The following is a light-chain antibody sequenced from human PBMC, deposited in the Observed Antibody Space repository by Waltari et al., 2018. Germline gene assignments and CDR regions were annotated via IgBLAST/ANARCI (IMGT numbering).Light chain of an antibody. V-gene: IGLV2-23*02. Sequence: QSALTQPASVSGSPGQSITISCTGTSSDVGSYNLVSWYQQHPGKAPKLMIYEVSKGPSGVSNRFSGSKSGNTASLTISGLQAEDEADYYCCSYAGSSTFAVFGGGTKLTVL. CDR1: SSDVGSYNL. J-gene: IGLJ3*02. CDR2: EVS. CDR3: CSYAGSSTFAV.